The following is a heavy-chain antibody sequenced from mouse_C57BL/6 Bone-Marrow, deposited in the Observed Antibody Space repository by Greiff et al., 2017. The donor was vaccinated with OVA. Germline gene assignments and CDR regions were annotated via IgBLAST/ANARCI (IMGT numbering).Heavy chain of an antibody. J-gene: IGHJ2*01. V-gene: IGHV1-9*01. D-gene: IGHD1-1*01. CDR1: GYTFTGYW. Sequence: QVQLKESGAELMKPGASVKLSCKATGYTFTGYWIEWVKQRPGHGLEWIGEILPGSGSTNYNEKFKSKATLTVDTSSSTAYMQLSSLTSEDSAVYYCATSRYYYGSSGYWGQGTTLTVSS. CDR3: ATSRYYYGSSGY. CDR2: ILPGSGST.